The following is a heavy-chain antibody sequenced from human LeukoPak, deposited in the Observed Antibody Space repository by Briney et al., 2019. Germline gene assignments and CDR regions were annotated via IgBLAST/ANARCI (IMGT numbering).Heavy chain of an antibody. V-gene: IGHV7-4-1*02. J-gene: IGHJ6*02. Sequence: ASVKVSCKASGYTFTSYAMNWVRQAPEQGLEWMGWINTNTGNPTYAQGFTGRFVFSLDTSVSTAYLQISSLKAEDTAVYYCARDLIAARPGVYYGMDVWGQGTTVTVSS. CDR1: GYTFTSYA. CDR2: INTNTGNP. D-gene: IGHD6-6*01. CDR3: ARDLIAARPGVYYGMDV.